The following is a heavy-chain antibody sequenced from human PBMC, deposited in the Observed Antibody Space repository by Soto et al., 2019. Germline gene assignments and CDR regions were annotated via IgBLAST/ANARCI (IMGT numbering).Heavy chain of an antibody. CDR3: ATGHRGLTGTTVVVTVPGWFDP. D-gene: IGHD2-21*02. Sequence: QVQLVESGGGVVQPGGSLRLSCAASGFTFGVYNMQWVRQAPGKGPECVAVISYDGSGGYYSDSVRGRFTISRDNSNNMLYLEKNSLRPEDTAVYYCATGHRGLTGTTVVVTVPGWFDPWGQGALVTVSS. CDR1: GFTFGVYN. CDR2: ISYDGSGG. V-gene: IGHV3-30*03. J-gene: IGHJ5*02.